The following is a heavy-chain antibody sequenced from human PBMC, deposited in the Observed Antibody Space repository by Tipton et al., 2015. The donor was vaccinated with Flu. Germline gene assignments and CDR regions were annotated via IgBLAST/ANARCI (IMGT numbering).Heavy chain of an antibody. CDR1: GFTFSSYA. V-gene: IGHV3-23*01. CDR2: ISGRDTTT. Sequence: AASGFTFSSYAMSWVRQAPGKGLEWVSVISGRDTTTYYADSVKGRFTISRDNSKNTLYLQMNSLRAEDSAVYYCAKGYYFGSGSYLSWLDYWGQGTLVTVSS. J-gene: IGHJ4*02. CDR3: AKGYYFGSGSYLSWLDY. D-gene: IGHD3-10*01.